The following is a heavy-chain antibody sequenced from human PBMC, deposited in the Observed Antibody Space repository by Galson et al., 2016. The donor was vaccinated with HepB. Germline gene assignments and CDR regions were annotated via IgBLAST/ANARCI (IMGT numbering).Heavy chain of an antibody. CDR2: ISAYNGDT. V-gene: IGHV1-18*01. J-gene: IGHJ4*02. CDR1: GYTFTNYG. Sequence: QSGAEVKKPGASVKVSCKASGYTFTNYGISWVRQAPGQGLEWMGWISAYNGDTSYAQKLQGRVTMTTDTSTSTAYMELRSPRSVDTAVYYCARGYYASGRSDFEYWGQGTLVTVSS. CDR3: ARGYYASGRSDFEY. D-gene: IGHD3-10*01.